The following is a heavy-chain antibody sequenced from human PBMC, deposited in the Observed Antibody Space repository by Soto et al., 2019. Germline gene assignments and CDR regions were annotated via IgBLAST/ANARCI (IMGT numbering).Heavy chain of an antibody. V-gene: IGHV3-7*01. J-gene: IGHJ6*03. CDR2: IKQDGSEN. D-gene: IGHD2-8*01. Sequence: GGSLRLSCAASGFTFSSFWMSWVRQAPGKGLEWVANIKQDGSENYYVDSVKGRFTISRDNARNSVYVQMNSLRAEDTAVYYCARVGVYCSNGVCYGGDYYYMDVWGKGTTVTVSS. CDR1: GFTFSSFW. CDR3: ARVGVYCSNGVCYGGDYYYMDV.